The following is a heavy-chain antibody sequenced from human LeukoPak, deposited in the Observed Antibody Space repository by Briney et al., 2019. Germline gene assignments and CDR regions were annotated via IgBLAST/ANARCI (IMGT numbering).Heavy chain of an antibody. CDR2: IIPTFGTA. V-gene: IGHV1-69*13. CDR3: ARAATMAHYYYYYGMDV. Sequence: SVKVSCKASGGTFSSYAISWVRQAPGQGLEWMGGIIPTFGTANYAQKFQGRVTITADESTSTAYMELSSLRSEDTAVYYCARAATMAHYYYYYGMDVWGKGTTVTVSS. J-gene: IGHJ6*04. D-gene: IGHD3-10*01. CDR1: GGTFSSYA.